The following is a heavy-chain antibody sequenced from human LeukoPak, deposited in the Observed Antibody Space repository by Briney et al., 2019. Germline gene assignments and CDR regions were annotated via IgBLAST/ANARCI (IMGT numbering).Heavy chain of an antibody. CDR3: ARTPLLWFGVIRYYFDY. CDR1: GYTLTELS. D-gene: IGHD3-10*01. J-gene: IGHJ4*02. Sequence: ASVKVSCKVSGYTLTELSMHWVRQPPGKGLQWMGGFDPEDGETIYAQKFQGRVTMTRNTYISTAYMEGSSLRSEDTAVYYCARTPLLWFGVIRYYFDYWGQGTLVSVSS. V-gene: IGHV1-24*01. CDR2: FDPEDGET.